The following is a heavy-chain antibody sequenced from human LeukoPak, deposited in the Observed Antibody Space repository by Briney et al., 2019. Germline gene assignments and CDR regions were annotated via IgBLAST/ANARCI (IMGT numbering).Heavy chain of an antibody. V-gene: IGHV1-18*01. CDR2: ISAHNGNT. D-gene: IGHD2-15*01. J-gene: IGHJ6*03. CDR3: ARDLGYCRSGSCHSPARYYYYYMDV. CDR1: GYTFTTYG. Sequence: ASVKVSCKASGYTFTTYGLSWVRQAPGQGLEWMGWISAHNGNTNYARNFQGRLTMTTDTSTSTAYMELRSLRSDDTAVYYCARDLGYCRSGSCHSPARYYYYYMDVWGKGTTVTVSS.